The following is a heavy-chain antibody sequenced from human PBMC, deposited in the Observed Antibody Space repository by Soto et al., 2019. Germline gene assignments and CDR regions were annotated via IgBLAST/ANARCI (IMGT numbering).Heavy chain of an antibody. CDR2: ISLISETT. Sequence: QVQLVQSGAEVKKPGSSVKVSCKASGSTFSSYAISWVRQATGQGLELMGGISLISETTNYAQKFQGRVTITEDESKSTVYMELSSLRSDDTAVYYCARAQGSSTSLEIYYYYYYGMDVWGQGNTVTVSS. J-gene: IGHJ6*02. V-gene: IGHV1-69*01. D-gene: IGHD2-2*01. CDR1: GSTFSSYA. CDR3: ARAQGSSTSLEIYYYYYYGMDV.